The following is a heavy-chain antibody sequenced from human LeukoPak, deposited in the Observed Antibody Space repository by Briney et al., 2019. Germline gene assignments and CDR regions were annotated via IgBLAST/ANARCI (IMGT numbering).Heavy chain of an antibody. D-gene: IGHD5-18*01. CDR1: GGSISSSSYY. V-gene: IGHV4-39*01. CDR2: IYYSGST. Sequence: SETLSLTCTVSGGSISSSSYYWSWIRQPPGKGLEWIGSIYYSGSTYYNPSLKSRVTISVDTSKNQFSLKLSSVTAADTAVYYCARNTQFDYWGQGTRVTVSS. J-gene: IGHJ4*02. CDR3: ARNTQFDY.